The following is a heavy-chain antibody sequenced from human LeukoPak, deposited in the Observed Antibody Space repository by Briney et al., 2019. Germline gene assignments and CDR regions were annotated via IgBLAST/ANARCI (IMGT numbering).Heavy chain of an antibody. CDR2: ISGSGGST. V-gene: IGHV3-23*01. D-gene: IGHD1-26*01. CDR3: AKDKGGQSDAFDI. J-gene: IGHJ3*02. CDR1: GFTFSSYA. Sequence: GGSLRLSCAASGFTFSSYAMSWVRQAPGKGLEWVSAISGSGGSTYYADSVKGRFTISRDNSKNTLYLQMNSLRAGDTAVYYCAKDKGGQSDAFDIWGQGTMVTVSS.